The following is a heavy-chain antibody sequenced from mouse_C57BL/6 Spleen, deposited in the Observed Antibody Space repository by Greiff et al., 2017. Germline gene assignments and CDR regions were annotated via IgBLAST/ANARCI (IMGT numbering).Heavy chain of an antibody. CDR2: IYPGDGDT. J-gene: IGHJ2*01. CDR1: GYAFSSYW. D-gene: IGHD2-5*01. V-gene: IGHV1-80*01. Sequence: QVQLQQSGAELVKPGASVKISCKASGYAFSSYWMNWVKQRPGKGLAWIGQIYPGDGDTNYNGKFKGKATLTADTSSSTAYMQLSSLTSEDSAVYFCASFGDYDSNYDYFDDWGKGTTLTVSS. CDR3: ASFGDYDSNYDYFDD.